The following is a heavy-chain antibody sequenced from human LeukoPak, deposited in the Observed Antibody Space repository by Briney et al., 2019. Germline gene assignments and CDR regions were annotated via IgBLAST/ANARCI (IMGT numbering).Heavy chain of an antibody. J-gene: IGHJ4*02. V-gene: IGHV1-46*01. CDR3: AREPHSIVVVTVTGYYFDY. CDR1: GYTFTSYY. D-gene: IGHD2-21*02. Sequence: ASVKVSCKASGYTFTSYYMHWVRQAPGQGLEWMGIINPSGGSTSYAQKFQGRVTMTRDTSTSTVYMELSSLRSEDTAVYYCAREPHSIVVVTVTGYYFDYWGQGTLVTVSS. CDR2: INPSGGST.